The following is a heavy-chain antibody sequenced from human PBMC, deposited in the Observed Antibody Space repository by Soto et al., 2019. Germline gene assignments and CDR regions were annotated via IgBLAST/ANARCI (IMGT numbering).Heavy chain of an antibody. D-gene: IGHD3-3*01. CDR2: ISSSSSTI. Sequence: GGSLRLSCAASGFTFSSYSTNWVRQAPGKGLEWVSYISSSSSTIYYADSVKGRFTISRDNAKNSLYLQMNSLRAEDTAVYYCARDWNYDFWSGYYQNYFDYWGQGTLVTVSS. CDR3: ARDWNYDFWSGYYQNYFDY. V-gene: IGHV3-48*01. CDR1: GFTFSSYS. J-gene: IGHJ4*02.